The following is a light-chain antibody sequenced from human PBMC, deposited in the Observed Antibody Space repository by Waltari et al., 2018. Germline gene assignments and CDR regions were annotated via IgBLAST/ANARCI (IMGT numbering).Light chain of an antibody. CDR3: AAWDDSLNGWV. CDR1: TSRIGSSV. CDR2: NNN. Sequence: QSLLTQPPSASGTPGQRVTISCSGSTSRIGSSVVNSYQQLPRTAPPPLTFNNNHPPSGVPDRFSGSKSGTSASLAISGLQSEDEADYYCAAWDDSLNGWVFGGGTKVTVL. V-gene: IGLV1-44*01. J-gene: IGLJ3*02.